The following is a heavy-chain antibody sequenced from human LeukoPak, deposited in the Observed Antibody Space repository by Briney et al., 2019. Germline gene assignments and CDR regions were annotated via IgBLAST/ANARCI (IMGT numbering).Heavy chain of an antibody. V-gene: IGHV3-74*01. CDR1: GFTFSNSW. J-gene: IGHJ4*02. Sequence: GGSLRLSCAASGFTFSNSWMHWVRQVPGKGLVYVSSIIGDGSLIHYADSVKGRFTVSRDNAKNTLYLQMNSLRAEDTALYYCAKAPGYSSSWYYFDYWGQGTLVTVSS. CDR2: IIGDGSLI. CDR3: AKAPGYSSSWYYFDY. D-gene: IGHD6-13*01.